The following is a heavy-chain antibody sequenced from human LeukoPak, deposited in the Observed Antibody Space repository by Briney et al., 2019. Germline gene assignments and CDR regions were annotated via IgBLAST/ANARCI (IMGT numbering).Heavy chain of an antibody. CDR3: STLTSRGLSDS. J-gene: IGHJ4*02. V-gene: IGHV3-15*07. CDR1: GFTFTNAW. Sequence: GGSLRLSCAASGFTFTNAWMNWVRQAPGKGLEWVGRIKSKADGETIDYAAPVKGRFTFSRDDSKNMLYLQMNSLKSEDTAVYYCSTLTSRGLSDSWGQGTLVTVSS. CDR2: IKSKADGETI. D-gene: IGHD1-20*01.